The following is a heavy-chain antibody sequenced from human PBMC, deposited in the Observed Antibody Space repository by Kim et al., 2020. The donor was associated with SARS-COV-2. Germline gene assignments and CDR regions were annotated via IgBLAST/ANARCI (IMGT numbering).Heavy chain of an antibody. CDR3: ARGGLAAAGNYYYYGMDV. V-gene: IGHV3-74*01. J-gene: IGHJ6*02. Sequence: KGRFTISRDNAKNTLYLQMNSLRAEDTAVYYCARGGLAAAGNYYYYGMDVWGQGTTVTVSS. D-gene: IGHD6-13*01.